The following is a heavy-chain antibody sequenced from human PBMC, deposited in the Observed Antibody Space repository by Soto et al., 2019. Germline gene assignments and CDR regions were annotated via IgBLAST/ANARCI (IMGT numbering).Heavy chain of an antibody. D-gene: IGHD4-4*01. V-gene: IGHV1-69*01. CDR1: GGTFRSYA. J-gene: IGHJ5*02. CDR2: IIPIFGTA. CDR3: ARWSMTTVTTRGDWFDP. Sequence: QVQLVQSGAEVKKPGSSVKVSCKASGGTFRSYAISWVRQAPGQGLEWMGGIIPIFGTANYAQKFQGRVTITADESTSTAYMELSSLRSEDTAVYYCARWSMTTVTTRGDWFDPWGQGTLVTVSS.